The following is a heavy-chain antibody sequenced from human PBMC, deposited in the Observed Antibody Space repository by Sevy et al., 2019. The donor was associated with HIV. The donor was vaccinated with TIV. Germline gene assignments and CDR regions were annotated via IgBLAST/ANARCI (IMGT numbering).Heavy chain of an antibody. V-gene: IGHV5-51*01. CDR3: ARFRGQQLGRGYYGMDV. Sequence: GEPLKISCKGSGYSFTSYWIGWVRQMPGKGLEWMGIIYPGDSDTRYSPSFQGQVTISADKSISTAYLQWSSLKASDTAMYYCARFRGQQLGRGYYGMDVWGQGTTVTVSS. D-gene: IGHD6-13*01. CDR1: GYSFTSYW. J-gene: IGHJ6*02. CDR2: IYPGDSDT.